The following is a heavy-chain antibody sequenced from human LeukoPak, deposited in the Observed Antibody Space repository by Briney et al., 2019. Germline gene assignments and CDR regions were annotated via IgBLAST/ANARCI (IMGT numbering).Heavy chain of an antibody. Sequence: PGGSLRLSCAASGFTFDDYAMSWVRQAPGKGLEWVSAISGSGGSTYYADSVKGRFTISRDNAKNTLYLQMNSLRAEDTAVYYCAKNWVASSWFNWFDPWGQGTLVTVSS. CDR1: GFTFDDYA. CDR2: ISGSGGST. J-gene: IGHJ5*02. V-gene: IGHV3-23*01. D-gene: IGHD6-13*01. CDR3: AKNWVASSWFNWFDP.